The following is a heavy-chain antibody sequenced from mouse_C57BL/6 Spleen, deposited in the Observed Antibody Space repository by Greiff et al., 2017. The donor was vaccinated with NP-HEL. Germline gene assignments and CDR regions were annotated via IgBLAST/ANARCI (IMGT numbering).Heavy chain of an antibody. CDR1: GYTFTDYE. J-gene: IGHJ4*01. CDR3: TRGGYWAMDY. Sequence: VQLKQSGAELVRPGASVTLSCKASGYTFTDYEMHWVKQTPVHGLEWIGAIDPETGGTAYNQKFKGKAILTADKSSSTAYMELRSLTSEDSAVYYCTRGGYWAMDYWGQGTSVTVSS. V-gene: IGHV1-15*01. D-gene: IGHD3-1*01. CDR2: IDPETGGT.